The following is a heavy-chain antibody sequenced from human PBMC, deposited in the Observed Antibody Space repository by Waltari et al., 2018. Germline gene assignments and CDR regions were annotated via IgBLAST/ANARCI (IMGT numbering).Heavy chain of an antibody. CDR3: AITLTGAFDI. CDR1: GYSISSGYY. D-gene: IGHD7-27*01. J-gene: IGHJ3*02. Sequence: QVQLQESGPGLVKPSETLSLTCAVSGYSISSGYYWGWIRQPPGKGLEWIGSIYHSGSTYYNPSLKSRVTISVDTSKNQFSLKLSSVTAADMAVYYCAITLTGAFDIWGQGTMVTVSS. CDR2: IYHSGST. V-gene: IGHV4-38-2*01.